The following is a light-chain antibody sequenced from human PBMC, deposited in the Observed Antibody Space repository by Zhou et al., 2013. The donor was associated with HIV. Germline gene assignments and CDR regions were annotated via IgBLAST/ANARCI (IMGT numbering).Light chain of an antibody. CDR3: QQYNRYPCS. V-gene: IGKV1-5*03. Sequence: DIQMTQSPSTLSASVGDSVTITCRASQSISDSLAWYQQKPGRAPKVVIYKASTLEGGVPSRFSGSGSGTEFTLTISSLQPDDFATYYCQQYNRYPCSFGQGTKLEIK. J-gene: IGKJ2*04. CDR1: QSISDS. CDR2: KAS.